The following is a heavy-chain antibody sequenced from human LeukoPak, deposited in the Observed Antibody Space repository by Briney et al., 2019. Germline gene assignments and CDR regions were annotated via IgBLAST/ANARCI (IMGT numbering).Heavy chain of an antibody. CDR2: ISYDGSNK. CDR1: GFTFTSYV. J-gene: IGHJ5*02. CDR3: ARPRGAAAGTFGFDP. V-gene: IGHV3-30*03. D-gene: IGHD6-13*01. Sequence: PGRSLRLSCAASGFTFTSYVMHWVRQAPGKGLQWVALISYDGSNKYYADSVKGRFTISRDNSKNTLCLQMNSLRAEDTAVYYCARPRGAAAGTFGFDPWGQGTLVTVSS.